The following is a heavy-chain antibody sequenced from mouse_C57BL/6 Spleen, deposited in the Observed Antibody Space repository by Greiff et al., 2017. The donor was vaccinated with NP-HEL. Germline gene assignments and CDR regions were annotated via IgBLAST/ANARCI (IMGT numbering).Heavy chain of an antibody. CDR2: ISYDGSN. J-gene: IGHJ2*01. D-gene: IGHD4-1*02. CDR3: ARGGQLGQDY. CDR1: GYSITSGYY. Sequence: EVQLVESGPGLVKPSQSLSLTCSVTGYSITSGYYWNWIRQFPGNKLEWMGYISYDGSNNYNPSLKNRISITRDTSKNQFFLKLNSVTTEDTATYYCARGGQLGQDYWGQGTTLTVSS. V-gene: IGHV3-6*01.